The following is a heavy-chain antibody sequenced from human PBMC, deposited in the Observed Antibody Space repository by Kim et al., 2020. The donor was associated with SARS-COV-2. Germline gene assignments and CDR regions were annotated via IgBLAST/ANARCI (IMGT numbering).Heavy chain of an antibody. D-gene: IGHD3-22*01. CDR3: AGIVVLISRAFYY. V-gene: IGHV4-38-2*02. CDR1: GYSISSGSY. J-gene: IGHJ4*01. CDR2: INHSGTT. Sequence: SETLSLTCTVSGYSISSGSYWGWIRQPPREGLEGIGSINHSGTTYYNPSLRSRVTISFDTPKNKFSLQLTSMTAADTAVYYCAGIVVLISRAFYYCG.